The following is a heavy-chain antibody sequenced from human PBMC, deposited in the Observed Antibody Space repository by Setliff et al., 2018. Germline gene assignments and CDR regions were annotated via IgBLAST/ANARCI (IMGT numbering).Heavy chain of an antibody. CDR1: AYTVSGYY. V-gene: IGHV1-2*02. CDR3: VIPFCAGATCPPS. CDR2: INPNFGDT. Sequence: ASVKVSCKTSAYTVSGYYIHGARQAPGQGLQWMGLINPNFGDTNYAPKFQGRVTMTRDTSIRTAYMEVNRLRSDDTAVYYCVIPFCAGATCPPSWGQGTLVTVSS. D-gene: IGHD2-21*01. J-gene: IGHJ4*02.